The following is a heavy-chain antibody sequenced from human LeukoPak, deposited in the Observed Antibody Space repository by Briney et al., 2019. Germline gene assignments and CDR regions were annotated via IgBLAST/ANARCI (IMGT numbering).Heavy chain of an antibody. CDR1: GFTFSSSW. V-gene: IGHV3-74*01. D-gene: IGHD4-11*01. CDR2: INSDESIT. J-gene: IGHJ4*02. Sequence: PGGSLRLSCAASGFTFSSSWMYWVRQAPGKGLVWVSRINSDESITTYADSVKGRFTISRDNAKNTLYLQMNSLRAEDTAMYYCARGLVPGFLDYWGQGTPVTVSS. CDR3: ARGLVPGFLDY.